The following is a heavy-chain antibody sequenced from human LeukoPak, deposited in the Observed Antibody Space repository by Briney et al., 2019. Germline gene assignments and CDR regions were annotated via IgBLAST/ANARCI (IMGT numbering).Heavy chain of an antibody. CDR2: IIPIFGTA. D-gene: IGHD3-22*01. V-gene: IGHV1-69*05. CDR1: GGTFSSYA. CDR3: ARELGTYYYDSRGYYAHFDY. J-gene: IGHJ4*02. Sequence: GASVKVSCKASGGTFSSYAISWVRQAPGQGLEWMVRIIPIFGTANYAQKFQGRVTITTDESTSTAYMELSSLRSEDTAVYYCARELGTYYYDSRGYYAHFDYWGQGTLVSVSS.